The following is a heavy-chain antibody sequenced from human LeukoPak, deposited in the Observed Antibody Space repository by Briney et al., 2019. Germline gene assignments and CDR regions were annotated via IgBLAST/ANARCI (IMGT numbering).Heavy chain of an antibody. Sequence: GGSLRLSCAAPGFTFSSYGMHWVRQAPGKGLEWVAFIRYDGSNKYYADSVKGRFTISRDNSKNTLYLQMNSLRAEDTAVYYCAKDSILDYGDYWSYWGQGTLVTVSS. CDR2: IRYDGSNK. D-gene: IGHD4-17*01. CDR1: GFTFSSYG. CDR3: AKDSILDYGDYWSY. J-gene: IGHJ4*02. V-gene: IGHV3-30*02.